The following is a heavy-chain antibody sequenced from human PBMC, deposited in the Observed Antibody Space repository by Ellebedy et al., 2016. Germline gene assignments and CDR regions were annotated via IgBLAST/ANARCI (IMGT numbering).Heavy chain of an antibody. CDR2: IYHLGNT. Sequence: SETLSLTCTVSGYSISSGYYWGWIRQPPGKGLQWLGSIYHLGNTYYNPSLKSRVTMSVDTSQNQFSLRLSSVTAAATAVYYCARVRAYGDYSVDYWGQGTLVTVSS. J-gene: IGHJ4*02. V-gene: IGHV4-38-2*02. CDR3: ARVRAYGDYSVDY. CDR1: GYSISSGYY. D-gene: IGHD4-17*01.